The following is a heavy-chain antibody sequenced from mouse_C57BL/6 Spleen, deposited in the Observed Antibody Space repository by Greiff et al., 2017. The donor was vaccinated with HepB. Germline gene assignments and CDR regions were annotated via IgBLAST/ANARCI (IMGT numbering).Heavy chain of an antibody. Sequence: VQLQQSGPELVKPGASVKISCKASGYAFSSSWMNWVKQRPGKGLEWIGRIYPGDGDTNYNGKFKGKATLTADKSYSTAYMQLSSLTSEDSAVYFCARDYYGSSYEYAMDYWGQGTSVTVSS. CDR2: IYPGDGDT. J-gene: IGHJ4*01. V-gene: IGHV1-82*01. D-gene: IGHD1-1*01. CDR3: ARDYYGSSYEYAMDY. CDR1: GYAFSSSW.